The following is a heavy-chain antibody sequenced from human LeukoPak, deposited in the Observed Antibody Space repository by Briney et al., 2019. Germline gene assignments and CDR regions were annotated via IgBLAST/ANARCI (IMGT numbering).Heavy chain of an antibody. CDR2: ISGSGDNT. CDR3: AKDTPTTGYHLDS. D-gene: IGHD1-1*01. Sequence: GGSLRLSCAASGFTFSSHGMSWVRQAPGKGLEWVSTISGSGDNTYYADSVKGRFTISRDNSKNTLYLQMNSLRAEDTAVYYCAKDTPTTGYHLDSWGQGTLVTVSS. CDR1: GFTFSSHG. V-gene: IGHV3-23*01. J-gene: IGHJ4*02.